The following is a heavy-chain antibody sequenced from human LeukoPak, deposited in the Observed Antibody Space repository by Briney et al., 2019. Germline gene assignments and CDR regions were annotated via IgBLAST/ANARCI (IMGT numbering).Heavy chain of an antibody. V-gene: IGHV4-34*01. CDR2: INHSGST. Sequence: SETLSLTCAVYGGSFSGYYWSWIRQPPGKGLEWIGGINHSGSTNYNPSLKSRVTISVDTSKNQFSLKLSSVTAADTAVYYCAIPGDISTGYQYLDAFDIWGQGTMVTVSS. D-gene: IGHD3-9*01. CDR3: AIPGDISTGYQYLDAFDI. CDR1: GGSFSGYY. J-gene: IGHJ3*02.